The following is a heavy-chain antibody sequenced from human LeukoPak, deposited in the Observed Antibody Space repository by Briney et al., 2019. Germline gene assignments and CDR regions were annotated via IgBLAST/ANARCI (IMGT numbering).Heavy chain of an antibody. CDR3: ARDPTGGFGEL. J-gene: IGHJ4*02. CDR2: IYYSGGT. CDR1: GGSISSYY. Sequence: PSETLSLTCTVSGGSISSYYWSWIRQPPGKGMEWIGFIYYSGGTNYNPSLKSRVTISVDTSKNQFSLKLSAVTAADTAVYYCARDPTGGFGELWGQGTLVTVSS. V-gene: IGHV4-59*01. D-gene: IGHD3-10*01.